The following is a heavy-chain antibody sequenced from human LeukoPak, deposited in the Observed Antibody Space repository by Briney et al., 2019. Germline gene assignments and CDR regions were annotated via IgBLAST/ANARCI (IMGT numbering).Heavy chain of an antibody. CDR3: ARVGPTYGMDV. J-gene: IGHJ6*02. CDR2: INHSGST. Sequence: KSSETLSLTCAVYGGSFSGYYWSWIRQPPGKGLEWIGEINHSGSTNYNPSLKSRVTISVDTSKNQFSLKLSSVTAADTAVYYCARVGPTYGMDVWGQGTTVTVSS. CDR1: GGSFSGYY. V-gene: IGHV4-34*01.